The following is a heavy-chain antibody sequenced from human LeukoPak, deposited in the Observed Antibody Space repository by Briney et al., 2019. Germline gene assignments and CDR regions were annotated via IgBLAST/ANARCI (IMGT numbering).Heavy chain of an antibody. V-gene: IGHV3-7*01. D-gene: IGHD5-18*01. CDR2: IKQDGSET. Sequence: GGSLRLSCAASGFTFSNYWINWVRQAPGKGLEWVANIKQDGSETYCVDPVKGRFTISRDNAKNSLYLQMNSLRDEDTAVYYCARGGSGYSYGKIDSWGQGILVTASS. J-gene: IGHJ4*02. CDR1: GFTFSNYW. CDR3: ARGGSGYSYGKIDS.